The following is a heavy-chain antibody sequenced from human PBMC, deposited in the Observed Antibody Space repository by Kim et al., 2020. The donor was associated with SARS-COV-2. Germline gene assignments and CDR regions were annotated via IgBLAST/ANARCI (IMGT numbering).Heavy chain of an antibody. V-gene: IGHV3-23*03. CDR2: IDSGGSST. CDR3: AKNTIAATVPRWFDP. CDR1: GFTFSSYA. Sequence: GGSLRLSCAASGFTFSSYAMSWVRQAPGKGLEWVSVIDSGGSSTNYADSVKGRFTISRDNSKNTLYLQMNSLRAEDTAVYYCAKNTIAATVPRWFDPWGQGTLVTGSS. J-gene: IGHJ5*02. D-gene: IGHD6-13*01.